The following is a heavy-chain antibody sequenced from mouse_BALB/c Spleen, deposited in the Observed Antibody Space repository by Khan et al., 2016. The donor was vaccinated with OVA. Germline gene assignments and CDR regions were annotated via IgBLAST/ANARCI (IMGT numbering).Heavy chain of an antibody. J-gene: IGHJ3*01. V-gene: IGHV1-4*01. CDR2: INPSSGYN. D-gene: IGHD1-1*01. CDR3: ARGGYGSFGY. CDR1: GYIFTSYM. Sequence: VQLQESGAELARPGASVKMSCKASGYIFTSYMMHWIKQRPGQGLEWIGDINPSSGYNNYNQKFKDKATLTADESSRTASMQLRRLTSEDSAVYYCARGGYGSFGYWGQGTLVTVSA.